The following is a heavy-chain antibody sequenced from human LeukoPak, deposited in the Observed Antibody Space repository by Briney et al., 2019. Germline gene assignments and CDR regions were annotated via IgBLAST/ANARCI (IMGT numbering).Heavy chain of an antibody. CDR3: ARDRRYYDILTGYYPGVFDY. V-gene: IGHV3-30*03. Sequence: PGGSLRLSCAASGFSFSNAWMNWVRQAPGKGLEWVAVISYDGSNKYYADSVKGRFTISRDNSKNTLYLQMNSLRAEDTAVYYCARDRRYYDILTGYYPGVFDYWGQGTLVTVSS. D-gene: IGHD3-9*01. CDR1: GFSFSNAW. CDR2: ISYDGSNK. J-gene: IGHJ4*02.